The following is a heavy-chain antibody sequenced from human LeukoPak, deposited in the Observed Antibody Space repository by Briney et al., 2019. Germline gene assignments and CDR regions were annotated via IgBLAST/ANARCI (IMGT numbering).Heavy chain of an antibody. J-gene: IGHJ6*03. D-gene: IGHD3-10*01. V-gene: IGHV4-34*01. CDR1: GGSFSGYY. Sequence: KTSETLSLTCAVYGGSFSGYYWSWIRQPPGKGLEWIGEINHSGSTNYNPSLKSRVTISVDTSKNQFSLKLSSVTAADTAVYYCARRDRLLVRGVYYYYMDVWGKGTTVTISS. CDR3: ARRDRLLVRGVYYYYMDV. CDR2: INHSGST.